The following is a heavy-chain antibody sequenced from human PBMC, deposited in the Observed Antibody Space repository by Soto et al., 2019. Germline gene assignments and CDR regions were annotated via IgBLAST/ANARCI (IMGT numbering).Heavy chain of an antibody. D-gene: IGHD6-6*01. Sequence: GGSLRLSCSASGFSFSSFAMHWVRQAPGKGLEYVSGFSGSSGRTYYADSVKGRFTISRDNSKDTLYLQMNSLRAEDTAVYYCAKASVSSEVLVYFDYWGQGTLVTVSS. V-gene: IGHV3-64*04. CDR2: FSGSSGRT. CDR3: AKASVSSEVLVYFDY. CDR1: GFSFSSFA. J-gene: IGHJ4*02.